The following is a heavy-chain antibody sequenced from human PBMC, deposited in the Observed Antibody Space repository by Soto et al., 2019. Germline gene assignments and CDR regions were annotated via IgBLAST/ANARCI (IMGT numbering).Heavy chain of an antibody. CDR3: ASLRDTALEYYFDF. Sequence: PSETLSLTCAVSGCSISSCGYSWTWLRQRPGEGLEWIGYIYHSGRTYYNPSLKSRVTMSVDRSKNQFSLNLSSVTAADTAVYYCASLRDTALEYYFDFWGQGTLVTVSS. J-gene: IGHJ4*02. CDR1: GCSISSCGYS. CDR2: IYHSGRT. V-gene: IGHV4-30-2*01. D-gene: IGHD5-18*01.